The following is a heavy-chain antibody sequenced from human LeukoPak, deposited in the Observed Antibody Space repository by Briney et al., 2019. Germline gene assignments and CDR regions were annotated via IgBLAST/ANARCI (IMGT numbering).Heavy chain of an antibody. CDR1: LYTFAGYF. CDR3: ARVHRAGGWTLALDP. CDR2: IDPDSGGT. D-gene: IGHD5-12*01. Sequence: ASVKVSCKSSLYTFAGYFMHWVRQAPGQGPEWMGWIDPDSGGTNYAQVFQGRVTVTRDKSISTAYMELSSLRSDDTAVYYCARVHRAGGWTLALDPWGQGTLVTVSS. J-gene: IGHJ5*02. V-gene: IGHV1-2*02.